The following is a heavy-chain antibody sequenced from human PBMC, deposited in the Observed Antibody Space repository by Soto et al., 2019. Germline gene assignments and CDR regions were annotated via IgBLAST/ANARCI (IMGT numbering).Heavy chain of an antibody. D-gene: IGHD1-1*01. CDR1: GGTFSTSA. CDR3: ARHKGRLQLGSNYYYILDV. Sequence: QVQLVQSGAEVKKPGSSVKVSCKASGGTFSTSAISWVRQAPGQGLEWVGGIMPVFPTPDYAQKFQGRVTITADESRTAASLEQSSLRTDAPAGYYCARHKGRLQLGSNYYYILDVWGQGTAITVSS. CDR2: IMPVFPTP. J-gene: IGHJ6*02. V-gene: IGHV1-69*12.